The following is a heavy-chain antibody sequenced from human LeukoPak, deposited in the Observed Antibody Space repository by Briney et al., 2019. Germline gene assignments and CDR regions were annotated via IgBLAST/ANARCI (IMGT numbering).Heavy chain of an antibody. V-gene: IGHV3-21*01. CDR1: GVTFSSYS. CDR3: ARDPSLRYFDWLLLSHYYYYGMDV. CDR2: ISSSSSYI. D-gene: IGHD3-9*01. Sequence: GGSLRLSCAASGVTFSSYSMNWVRQAPGKGLEWVSSISSSSSYIYYADSVKGRFTISRDNAENSLYLQMNSLRAEDTAVYYCARDPSLRYFDWLLLSHYYYYGMDVWGQGTTVTVSS. J-gene: IGHJ6*02.